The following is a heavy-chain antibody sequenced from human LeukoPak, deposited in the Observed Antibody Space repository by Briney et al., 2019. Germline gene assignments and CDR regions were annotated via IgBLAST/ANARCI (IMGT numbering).Heavy chain of an antibody. D-gene: IGHD3-16*01. V-gene: IGHV3-33*01. Sequence: PGRFLRLSCAASGFTFSNYGMHWVRQAPGKGLEWVAIIWYDGSNMYYADSVKGRFTISRDNAKNTLYLQMNSLRAEDTAVYYCARGGREVDFWGQGTLVTVSS. CDR1: GFTFSNYG. CDR3: ARGGREVDF. J-gene: IGHJ4*02. CDR2: IWYDGSNM.